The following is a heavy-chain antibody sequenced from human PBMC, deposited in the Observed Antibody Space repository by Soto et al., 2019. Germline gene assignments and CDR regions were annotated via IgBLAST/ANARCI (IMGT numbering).Heavy chain of an antibody. CDR3: AKDSVAMVTNEYYLDY. J-gene: IGHJ4*02. Sequence: EVQLLESGGGLVQPGGSLRLSCAASGFTFSSYAMSWVRQAPGKGLEWVSAIGGSGGSTYYADSVKGRFTISRDNSKNTLYLQMNSRRAEDTAVYYCAKDSVAMVTNEYYLDYWGQGTLVTVSS. D-gene: IGHD4-17*01. CDR1: GFTFSSYA. CDR2: IGGSGGST. V-gene: IGHV3-23*01.